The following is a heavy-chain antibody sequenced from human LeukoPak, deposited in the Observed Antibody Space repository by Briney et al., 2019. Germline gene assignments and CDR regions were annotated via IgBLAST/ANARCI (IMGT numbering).Heavy chain of an antibody. CDR3: ARHLIPAWHGVIAAGRGYYFDD. Sequence: SETLSLTCTVSGGSISSSPYYWGWIRQPPGKGLEWIGSIYKGGTSYYNSSLKSRVTISVDTSKNDFSLNLRSVTAADTAVYYCARHLIPAWHGVIAAGRGYYFDDWGQGTLVTVSS. V-gene: IGHV4-39*01. D-gene: IGHD6-13*01. CDR1: GGSISSSPYY. CDR2: IYKGGTS. J-gene: IGHJ4*02.